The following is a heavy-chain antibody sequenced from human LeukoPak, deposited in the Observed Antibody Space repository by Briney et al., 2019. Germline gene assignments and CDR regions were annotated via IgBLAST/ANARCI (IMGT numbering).Heavy chain of an antibody. CDR1: GFTFSGHG. Sequence: GGSLRLSCAASGFTFSGHGMNWVRQAPGKGLEWLAYISHSSNTIYYADSVRGRLTVSRDNPKNSLFLQMNSLRAEDTAVYFCARISGSGGSYYYYYMDVWGKGTTVTVSS. J-gene: IGHJ6*03. CDR2: ISHSSNTI. V-gene: IGHV3-48*04. CDR3: ARISGSGGSYYYYYMDV. D-gene: IGHD3-10*01.